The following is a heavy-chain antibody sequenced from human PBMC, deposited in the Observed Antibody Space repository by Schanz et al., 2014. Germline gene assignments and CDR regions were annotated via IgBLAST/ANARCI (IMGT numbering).Heavy chain of an antibody. CDR3: ARDGNYYGSRNYYKTPYYFDY. CDR1: GFTVSSDH. Sequence: EVQLVESGGGLVQSGGSLGLSCVVSGFTVSSDHMSWVRQAPGKGLEWVSTIYASGATYYADSVKRRFTISRDISKNTLHLQVTSLRAEDTAIYYCARDGNYYGSRNYYKTPYYFDYWGQGTLVTVSS. J-gene: IGHJ4*02. CDR2: IYASGAT. D-gene: IGHD3-10*01. V-gene: IGHV3-66*01.